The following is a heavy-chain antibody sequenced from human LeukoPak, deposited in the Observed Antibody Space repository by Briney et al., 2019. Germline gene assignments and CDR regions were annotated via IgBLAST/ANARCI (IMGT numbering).Heavy chain of an antibody. CDR2: ISYDGSNN. CDR3: ARDNYGLDY. D-gene: IGHD4-11*01. Sequence: GGSLRLSCAASGITFRTYAMHWVRQAPGKGLEWVAVISYDGSNNYYADSVKGRFTISRDNSKNTLCLQMNSLRAEDTAVYYCARDNYGLDYWGQGTLVTVSS. J-gene: IGHJ4*02. CDR1: GITFRTYA. V-gene: IGHV3-30-3*01.